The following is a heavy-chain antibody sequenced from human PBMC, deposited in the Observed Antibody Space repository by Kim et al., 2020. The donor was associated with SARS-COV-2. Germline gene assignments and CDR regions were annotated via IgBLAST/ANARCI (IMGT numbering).Heavy chain of an antibody. D-gene: IGHD6-13*01. CDR3: ASDSILQHPCFAY. CDR2: ISWDGGGT. Sequence: GGSLRLSCAASGFTFDDYTMHWVRQAPGKGLEWVSLISWDGGGTYYADSVKGRFTISRDNGENSLYLQMHSLRTKDTALYDCASDSILQHPCFAYLGQGT. CDR1: GFTFDDYT. V-gene: IGHV3-43*01. J-gene: IGHJ4*02.